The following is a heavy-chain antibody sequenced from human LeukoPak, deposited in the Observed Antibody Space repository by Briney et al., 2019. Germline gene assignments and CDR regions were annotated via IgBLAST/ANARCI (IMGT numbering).Heavy chain of an antibody. CDR3: VRDRIGFDP. CDR1: GFTSNNYW. V-gene: IGHV3-74*01. D-gene: IGHD3-16*02. Sequence: GGSLRLSCAASGFTSNNYWMHWVRHAPGKGLGWVSRIDSDGSTTSYADSVKGRFTVSRDNAKNTVFLQMNSLRAEDTAVYYCVRDRIGFDPWGQGTLVTVSS. CDR2: IDSDGSTT. J-gene: IGHJ5*02.